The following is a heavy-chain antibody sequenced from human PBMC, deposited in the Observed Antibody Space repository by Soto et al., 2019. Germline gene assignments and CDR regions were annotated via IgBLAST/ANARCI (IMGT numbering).Heavy chain of an antibody. CDR2: INHSGST. Sequence: SETLSLTCAVYGGSFSGYYWGWIRQPPGKGLEWIGEINHSGSTNYNPSLKSRVTISVDTSKNQFSLKLSSVTAADTAVYYCARGRRGSYFLGPHLDYWGQGTLVTVSS. CDR1: GGSFSGYY. CDR3: ARGRRGSYFLGPHLDY. V-gene: IGHV4-34*01. J-gene: IGHJ4*02. D-gene: IGHD1-26*01.